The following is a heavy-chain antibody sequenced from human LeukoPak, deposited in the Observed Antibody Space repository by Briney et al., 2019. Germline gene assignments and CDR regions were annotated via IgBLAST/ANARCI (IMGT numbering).Heavy chain of an antibody. Sequence: PGGSLRLSCAASGFSFSDYYMSWIRQAAGKGLEWISYISSSGRTIHYADSVKGRFTISRDNAKNPLYLQMNSLRAEDTAVFYCARDGGYCSDNSCYNSRFDPWGQGTLVTVSS. CDR1: GFSFSDYY. J-gene: IGHJ5*02. V-gene: IGHV3-11*04. CDR2: ISSSGRTI. CDR3: ARDGGYCSDNSCYNSRFDP. D-gene: IGHD2-2*01.